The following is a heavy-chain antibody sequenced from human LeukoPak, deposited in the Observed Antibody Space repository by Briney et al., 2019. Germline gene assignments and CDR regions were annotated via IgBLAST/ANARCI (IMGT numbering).Heavy chain of an antibody. CDR2: IYYSGST. J-gene: IGHJ6*03. CDR3: ARGSRYCSGGSCYEGYYYMDV. D-gene: IGHD2-15*01. V-gene: IGHV4-59*01. Sequence: SETLSLTCTVSGGSISSYYWSWIRQPPGKGLEWIGYIYYSGSTNYNPSLKSRVTISVDTSKNQFSPKLSSVTAADTAVYYCARGSRYCSGGSCYEGYYYMDVWGKGTTVTVSS. CDR1: GGSISSYY.